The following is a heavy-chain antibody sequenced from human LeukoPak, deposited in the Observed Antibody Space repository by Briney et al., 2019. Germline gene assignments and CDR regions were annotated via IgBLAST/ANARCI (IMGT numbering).Heavy chain of an antibody. V-gene: IGHV3-7*01. D-gene: IGHD5-24*01. J-gene: IGHJ5*02. CDR3: ARDRRSLGWLQLGVNWFDP. CDR2: IKEDGGEG. Sequence: PGGSLRLSCAASGFTFSSYWMTWVRQAPGKGLEWVANIKEDGGEGYYVDSVKGRFTVSRDNANNSLYLQLTSLRAEDTAVYYCARDRRSLGWLQLGVNWFDPWGQGTLVTVSS. CDR1: GFTFSSYW.